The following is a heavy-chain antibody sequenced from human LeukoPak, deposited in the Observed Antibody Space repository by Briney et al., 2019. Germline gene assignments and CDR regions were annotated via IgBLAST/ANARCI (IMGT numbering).Heavy chain of an antibody. CDR2: INHSGST. CDR1: GGSFSGYY. Sequence: KPSETLSLTCAVYGGSFSGYYWSWIRQPPGKGLEWIGEINHSGSTNYNPSLKSRVTISVDTSKNQFSLKLSSVTAADTAVYYCARAAIVVVPAAPYYYYKDVWGKGTTVTVSS. V-gene: IGHV4-34*01. J-gene: IGHJ6*03. D-gene: IGHD2-2*01. CDR3: ARAAIVVVPAAPYYYYKDV.